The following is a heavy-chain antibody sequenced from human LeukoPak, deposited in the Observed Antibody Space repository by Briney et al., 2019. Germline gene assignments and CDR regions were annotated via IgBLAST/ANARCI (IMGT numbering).Heavy chain of an antibody. CDR1: GFAFSSQD. Sequence: PGGSLRLSCAASGFAFSSQDMGWVRQAPGKGLEWVSAISDSGGRTYYADSVRGRFTISRDNSKNMLFLQMNSLRAEDTAVYYCAKDARRTSGWYFFDHWGQGTLVTVSS. D-gene: IGHD6-19*01. CDR2: ISDSGGRT. CDR3: AKDARRTSGWYFFDH. J-gene: IGHJ4*02. V-gene: IGHV3-23*01.